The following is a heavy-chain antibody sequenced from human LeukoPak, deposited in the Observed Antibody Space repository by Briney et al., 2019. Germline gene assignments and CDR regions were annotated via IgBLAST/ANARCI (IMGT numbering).Heavy chain of an antibody. CDR2: IWYDGSNK. V-gene: IGHV3-33*01. J-gene: IGHJ4*02. D-gene: IGHD6-13*01. Sequence: GGSLRLSCAASGFTFSSYGMHWVRQAPGKGLEWVAVIWYDGSNKYYADSVKGRFTISRDNSKNTLYLQMNSLRAEDTAVYYCARKGYSSSWSGWYFDYWGQGTLVTVSS. CDR1: GFTFSSYG. CDR3: ARKGYSSSWSGWYFDY.